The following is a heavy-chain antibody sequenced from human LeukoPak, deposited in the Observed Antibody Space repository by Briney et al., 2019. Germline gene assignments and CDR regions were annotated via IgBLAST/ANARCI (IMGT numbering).Heavy chain of an antibody. Sequence: GGSLRLSCAASGFTFSSYAMSWVRQAPGKGLEWVSAISGSGGSTYYADSVKGRFTISRDNSKNTLYLQMNSLRAEDTAVYYCAKVRVKITMIVVAALTYFDYWGQGTLVTVSS. J-gene: IGHJ4*02. D-gene: IGHD3-22*01. V-gene: IGHV3-23*01. CDR3: AKVRVKITMIVVAALTYFDY. CDR2: ISGSGGST. CDR1: GFTFSSYA.